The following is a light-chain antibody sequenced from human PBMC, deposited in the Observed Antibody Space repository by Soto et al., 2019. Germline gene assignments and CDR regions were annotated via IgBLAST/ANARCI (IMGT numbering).Light chain of an antibody. CDR3: QQYDSWPLT. J-gene: IGKJ4*01. V-gene: IGKV1-5*03. CDR2: KAS. CDR1: QIISTW. Sequence: DIQMTQSPSTLSASVGDRVTITCRASQIISTWLAWYQQKPGKAPNLLIYKASRLESGVPSRFSGSGSGKEFTLTISSLQPDDFATYYCQQYDSWPLTFGGGTKVEIK.